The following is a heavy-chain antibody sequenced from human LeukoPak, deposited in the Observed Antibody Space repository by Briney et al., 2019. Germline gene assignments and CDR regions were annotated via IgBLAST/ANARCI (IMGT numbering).Heavy chain of an antibody. J-gene: IGHJ3*02. CDR3: GWDFGLTGTKRSFDI. CDR1: GFTFSDYY. Sequence: GGSLRLSCAASGFTFSDYYMGWIRQAPGKGLEWLSYISGSGTTMYYADSVKGRFTISRDNAKNSLDLQMNSLRAEDTAVYYCGWDFGLTGTKRSFDIWGQGTMVTVSS. D-gene: IGHD1-7*01. V-gene: IGHV3-11*01. CDR2: ISGSGTTM.